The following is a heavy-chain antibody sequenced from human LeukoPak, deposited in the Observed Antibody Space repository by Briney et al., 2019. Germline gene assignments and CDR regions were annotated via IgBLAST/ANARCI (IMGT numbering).Heavy chain of an antibody. CDR1: GGSISSYY. CDR3: ARADNLYSGSSRGAFDI. Sequence: SETLSLTCTVSGGSISSYYWSWIRQPPGKGLEWIGYIYYSGSTNYNPSLKSRVTISVDTSKNQFSLKLSSVTAADTAVYYCARADNLYSGSSRGAFDIWGQGTMVTVSS. J-gene: IGHJ3*02. CDR2: IYYSGST. D-gene: IGHD1-26*01. V-gene: IGHV4-59*01.